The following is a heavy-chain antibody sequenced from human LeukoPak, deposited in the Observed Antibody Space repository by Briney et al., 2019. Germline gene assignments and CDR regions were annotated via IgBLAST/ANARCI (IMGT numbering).Heavy chain of an antibody. D-gene: IGHD6-13*01. V-gene: IGHV4-4*07. Sequence: SETLSLTCTVSGGSISSYYWSWIRQPAGKGLEWIGRIYTSGSTNYNPSLKSRVTMSVDTSKNQFSLKLSSVTAADTAVYYCAREERDIGAAGVDYWGQGTLVTVSS. J-gene: IGHJ4*02. CDR2: IYTSGST. CDR3: AREERDIGAAGVDY. CDR1: GGSISSYY.